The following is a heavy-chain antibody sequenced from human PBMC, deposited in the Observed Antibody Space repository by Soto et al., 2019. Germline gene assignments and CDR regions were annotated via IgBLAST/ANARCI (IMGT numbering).Heavy chain of an antibody. CDR1: GFTFNNYA. D-gene: IGHD3-10*01. CDR3: AKGRGSSGSLPLRVDF. J-gene: IGHJ4*02. V-gene: IGHV3-23*01. CDR2: ISGGGDTT. Sequence: EVQLLESGGGLVQPGGSLRLSCAASGFTFNNYAMTWVRQAPGKGLEWVSAISGGGDTTSYADSVKGRFTVSRDGSMNTLYLLMGSLRAADTALYSCAKGRGSSGSLPLRVDFWCQGALGTVAA.